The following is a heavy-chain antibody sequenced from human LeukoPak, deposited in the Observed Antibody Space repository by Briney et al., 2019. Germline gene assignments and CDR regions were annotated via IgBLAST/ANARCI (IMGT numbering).Heavy chain of an antibody. CDR2: ISSSSSYI. CDR3: ARGRPLFEDY. D-gene: IGHD3-10*02. J-gene: IGHJ4*02. CDR1: GFTFSSYS. Sequence: GGSLRLSCAASGFTFSSYSMNWVRQAPGKGLEWVSSISSSSSYISYADSVKGRFTISRDNAMNSLYLQMNNLRVEDTAVYYCARGRPLFEDYWGQGTLVTVSS. V-gene: IGHV3-21*01.